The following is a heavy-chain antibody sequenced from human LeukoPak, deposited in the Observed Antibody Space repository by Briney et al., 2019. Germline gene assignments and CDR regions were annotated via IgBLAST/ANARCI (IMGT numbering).Heavy chain of an antibody. CDR2: INPSGGST. Sequence: ASVKVSCKASGYTFTSYYMHWVRQAPGQGLEWMGIINPSGGSTSYAQKFQGRVTMTRDMSTSTVYMELSSLRSEDTAVYYCARAEAGRTYYDFWSGYYTNNWFDPWGQGTLVTVSS. CDR3: ARAEAGRTYYDFWSGYYTNNWFDP. D-gene: IGHD3-3*01. CDR1: GYTFTSYY. J-gene: IGHJ5*02. V-gene: IGHV1-46*01.